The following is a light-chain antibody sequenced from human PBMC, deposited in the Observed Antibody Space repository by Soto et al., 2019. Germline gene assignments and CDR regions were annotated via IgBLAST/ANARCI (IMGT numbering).Light chain of an antibody. CDR1: QSVSGY. J-gene: IGKJ4*01. V-gene: IGKV3-11*01. Sequence: EIVLTQSPATLSLSPGERATLSCRASQSVSGYLVWYQQKPGQAPRPLIFDAANRGSGIPARFSGSGSGTDFTLSISSLEPEDFAVYYCQQRSDSPLTFGGGTMVEI. CDR3: QQRSDSPLT. CDR2: DAA.